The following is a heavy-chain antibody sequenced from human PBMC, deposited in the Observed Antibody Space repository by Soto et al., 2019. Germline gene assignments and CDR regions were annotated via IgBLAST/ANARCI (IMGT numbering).Heavy chain of an antibody. Sequence: GGSLRLSCAASGFTVSSYTMTWVRQAPGKGLEWVSGISVGATRTYYADSVKGRFSISRDDSKNTLSPQMNCLRGDDTAVYYCAKAGGYMYDAFDIWGQGTMVTVSS. D-gene: IGHD3-10*01. CDR1: GFTVSSYT. J-gene: IGHJ3*02. CDR2: ISVGATRT. CDR3: AKAGGYMYDAFDI. V-gene: IGHV3-23*01.